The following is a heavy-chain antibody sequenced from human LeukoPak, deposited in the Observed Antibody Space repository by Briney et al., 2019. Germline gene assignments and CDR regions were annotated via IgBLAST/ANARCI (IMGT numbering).Heavy chain of an antibody. CDR3: ARQGAVVPAANAYVAFDI. J-gene: IGHJ3*02. V-gene: IGHV4-59*01. D-gene: IGHD2-2*01. Sequence: SETLSLTCTVSGGSISSYYWSWIRQPPGKGLEWIGYIYYSGSTNYNPSLKSRVTISVDTSKNQFSLKLSSVTAADTAVYYCARQGAVVPAANAYVAFDIWGQGTMVTVSS. CDR2: IYYSGST. CDR1: GGSISSYY.